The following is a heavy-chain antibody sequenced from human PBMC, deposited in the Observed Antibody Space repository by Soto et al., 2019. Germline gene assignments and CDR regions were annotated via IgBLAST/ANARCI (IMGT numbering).Heavy chain of an antibody. D-gene: IGHD4-17*01. J-gene: IGHJ4*02. CDR3: AKAPNGGYGDLYYFDY. V-gene: IGHV3-23*01. CDR1: GFTFSSYA. CDR2: ISGSGGST. Sequence: HPGGSLRLSCAASGFTFSSYAMSWVRQAPGKGLEWVSAISGSGGSTYYADSVKGRFTISRDNSKNTLYLQMNSLRAEDTAVYYCAKAPNGGYGDLYYFDYWGQGTLVTVSS.